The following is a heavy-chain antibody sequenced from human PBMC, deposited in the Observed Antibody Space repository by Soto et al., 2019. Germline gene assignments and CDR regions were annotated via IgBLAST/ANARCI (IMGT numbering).Heavy chain of an antibody. Sequence: EVQLVESGGGLVKPGGSLTLSCAASGFTFSISTMIWVRQAPGKRLEWVSSISSGTTYFYYADSVKGRFSISRDNAKHSLSLQMNSLRVEDTAVYYCARGDGTGLHSSGWSPRFWGQGTLVTVSS. CDR1: GFTFSIST. D-gene: IGHD6-13*01. CDR3: ARGDGTGLHSSGWSPRF. V-gene: IGHV3-21*01. J-gene: IGHJ4*02. CDR2: ISSGTTYF.